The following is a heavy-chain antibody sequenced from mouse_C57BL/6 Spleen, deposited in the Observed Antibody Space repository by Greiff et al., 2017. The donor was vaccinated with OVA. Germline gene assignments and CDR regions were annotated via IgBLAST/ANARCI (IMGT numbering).Heavy chain of an antibody. J-gene: IGHJ4*01. D-gene: IGHD1-1*01. V-gene: IGHV1-53*01. Sequence: QVQLQQPGTELVKPGASVKLSCKASGYTFTSYWMHWVKQRPGQGLEWIGNINPSNGGTNYNEKFKSKATLTVDKSSSTAYMQLSSLTSEDSAVYYCAREGLFDYGSRGAIDYWGQGTSVTVSS. CDR1: GYTFTSYW. CDR3: AREGLFDYGSRGAIDY. CDR2: INPSNGGT.